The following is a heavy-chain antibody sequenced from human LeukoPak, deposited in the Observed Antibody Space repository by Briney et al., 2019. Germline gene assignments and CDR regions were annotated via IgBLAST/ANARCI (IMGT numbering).Heavy chain of an antibody. CDR2: IYTSGTT. CDR1: GGSMSSDSYY. J-gene: IGHJ5*02. CDR3: ARVFDL. V-gene: IGHV4-61*02. Sequence: SETLSLISTVSGGSMSSDSYYWNWIRQPAGKGLEWIGRIYTSGTTNYNPSLKSRVTISVDTSKNQFSLKLSSVTAADTAVYYCARVFDLWGQGTLVTVSS.